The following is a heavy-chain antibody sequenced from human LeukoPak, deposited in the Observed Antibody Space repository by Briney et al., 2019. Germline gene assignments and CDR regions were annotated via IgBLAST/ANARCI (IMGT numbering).Heavy chain of an antibody. CDR1: GYTLTELS. CDR3: ARGYYDSSGYYSGFDY. D-gene: IGHD3-22*01. CDR2: FDPEDGET. J-gene: IGHJ4*02. V-gene: IGHV1-24*01. Sequence: ASVKVSCKVSGYTLTELSMHWVRQAPGKGLEWMGGFDPEDGETIYAQKFQGRVTMTEDTSTDTAYMELSSLRSEVTAVYYCARGYYDSSGYYSGFDYWGQGTLVTVSS.